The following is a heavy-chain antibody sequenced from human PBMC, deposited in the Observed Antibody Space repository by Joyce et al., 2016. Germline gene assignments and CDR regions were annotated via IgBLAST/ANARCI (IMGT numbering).Heavy chain of an antibody. V-gene: IGHV3-20*04. CDR2: MNWDGGRT. D-gene: IGHD3-10*01. CDR3: ARDSGSGTFAAFDI. Sequence: DVQLVESGGGVVRPGGSLRLSCAASGFIFEDYGLSWVRQAPGKGLEWVSCMNWDGGRTAYADSVKGRITISRDNAKNSLFLQMNGLRGEDTALYYCARDSGSGTFAAFDIWGQGTMVTVSS. J-gene: IGHJ3*02. CDR1: GFIFEDYG.